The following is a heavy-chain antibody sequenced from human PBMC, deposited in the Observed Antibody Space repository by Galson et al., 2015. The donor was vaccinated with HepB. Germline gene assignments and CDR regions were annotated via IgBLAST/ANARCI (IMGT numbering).Heavy chain of an antibody. CDR2: IDPSDSYT. J-gene: IGHJ5*02. Sequence: QSGAEVKKPGESLRISCKGSGYSFTSYWISWVRQMPGKGLEWMGRIDPSDSYTNYSPSFQGHVTISADKSISTAYLQWSSLKASDTAMYYCARGGRIAAAGTVWFDPWGQGTLVTVSS. CDR1: GYSFTSYW. D-gene: IGHD6-13*01. CDR3: ARGGRIAAAGTVWFDP. V-gene: IGHV5-10-1*01.